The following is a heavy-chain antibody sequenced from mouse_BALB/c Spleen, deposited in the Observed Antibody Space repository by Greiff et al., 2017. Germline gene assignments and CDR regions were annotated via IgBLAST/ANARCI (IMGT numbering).Heavy chain of an antibody. CDR2: IYPSDSYT. V-gene: IGHV1-69*02. J-gene: IGHJ4*01. CDR1: GYTFTSYW. Sequence: QVQLQQPGAELVRPGASVKLSCKASGYTFTSYWINWVKQRPGQGLEWIGNIYPSDSYTNYNQKFKDKATLTVDKSSSTAYMQLSSPTSEDSAVYYCTREDDYAMDYWGQGTSVTVSS. CDR3: TREDDYAMDY.